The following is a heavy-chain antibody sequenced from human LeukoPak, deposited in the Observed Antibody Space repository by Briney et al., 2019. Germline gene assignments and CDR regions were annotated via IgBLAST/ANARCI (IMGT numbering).Heavy chain of an antibody. D-gene: IGHD5-12*01. V-gene: IGHV4-31*03. CDR1: GGSISSGDYY. CDR2: IRYSGSN. CDR3: ARVIGYDQLDY. J-gene: IGHJ4*02. Sequence: SQTLSLTCSVSGGSISSGDYYWSWIRQHPGKGLEWIGYIRYSGSNYYNPSLKSRVSISVSTSKDRFSLQLSSVTAADTAVYYCARVIGYDQLDYWGQGTLVTVSS.